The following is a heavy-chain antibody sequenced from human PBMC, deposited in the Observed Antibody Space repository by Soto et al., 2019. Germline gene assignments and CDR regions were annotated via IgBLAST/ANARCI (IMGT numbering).Heavy chain of an antibody. CDR3: ARGGTDIVVVPADYYYYMDV. J-gene: IGHJ6*03. Sequence: KPSETLSLTCTVSGGSISSYYWSWIRQPPGKGLEWIGYIYYSGSTNYNPSLKSRVTISVDTSKNQFSLKLSSVTAADTAVYYCARGGTDIVVVPADYYYYMDVWGKGTTVTVSS. CDR1: GGSISSYY. D-gene: IGHD2-2*01. CDR2: IYYSGST. V-gene: IGHV4-59*08.